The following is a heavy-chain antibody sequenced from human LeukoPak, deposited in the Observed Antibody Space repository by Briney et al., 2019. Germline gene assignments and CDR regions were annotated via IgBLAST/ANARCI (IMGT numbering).Heavy chain of an antibody. CDR3: ARRCYYDSSGPSRTLGFAFDI. J-gene: IGHJ3*02. Sequence: GESLKISFKGSGYSFTSYWIGWVRQMPGKRLEWMGIIYPGDSDTRYSPSFQGQVTISADKSISTAYLQWSSLKASDTAMYYCARRCYYDSSGPSRTLGFAFDIWGQGTMVTVSS. D-gene: IGHD3-22*01. V-gene: IGHV5-51*01. CDR1: GYSFTSYW. CDR2: IYPGDSDT.